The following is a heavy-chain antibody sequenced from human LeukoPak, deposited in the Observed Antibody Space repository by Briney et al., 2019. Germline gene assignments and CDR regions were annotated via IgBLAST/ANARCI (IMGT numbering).Heavy chain of an antibody. Sequence: SETLSLTCAVYGGSFSGYYWSWIRQPPGKGLEWIGEINHSGSTNYNPSLKSRVTISVDTSKNQFSLKLSSVTAADTAVYYCARGQGGSSGYYYTRQEEYFQHWGQGTLVTVSS. V-gene: IGHV4-34*01. CDR3: ARGQGGSSGYYYTRQEEYFQH. CDR2: INHSGST. CDR1: GGSFSGYY. D-gene: IGHD3-22*01. J-gene: IGHJ1*01.